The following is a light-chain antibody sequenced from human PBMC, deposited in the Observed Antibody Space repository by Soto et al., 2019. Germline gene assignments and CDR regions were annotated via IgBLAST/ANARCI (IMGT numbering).Light chain of an antibody. CDR3: QQLYRYPLT. CDR2: DAS. Sequence: IQLTQSPSSLSASVGDRVTITCRASQGISSYLAWYQQKPGKVPKLLIYDASTLQSGVPSRFSGSGSGTDFTLTISSLQPEDFSTYSCQQLYRYPLTFGGGTKVEIK. V-gene: IGKV1-9*01. J-gene: IGKJ4*01. CDR1: QGISSY.